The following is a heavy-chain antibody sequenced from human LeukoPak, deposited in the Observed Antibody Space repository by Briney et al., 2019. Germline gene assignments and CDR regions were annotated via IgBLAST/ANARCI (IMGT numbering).Heavy chain of an antibody. CDR3: ARLEQQLVQGAYDFDY. CDR2: IYYSGST. CDR1: GGSISSYY. D-gene: IGHD6-13*01. J-gene: IGHJ4*02. V-gene: IGHV4-59*08. Sequence: SETLSLTCTVSGGSISSYYWSWIRQPPGKGLEWIGYIYYSGSTNYNPSLKSRVTISVDTSKNQFSLKLSSVTAADTAVYYCARLEQQLVQGAYDFDYWGQGTLVAVSS.